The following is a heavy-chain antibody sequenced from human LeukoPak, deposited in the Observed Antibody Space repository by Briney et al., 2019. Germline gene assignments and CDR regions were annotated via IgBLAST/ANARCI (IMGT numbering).Heavy chain of an antibody. CDR3: ARYVVYGSGKYYFDY. D-gene: IGHD3-10*01. J-gene: IGHJ4*02. Sequence: SETLSLTCTVSGGSVSSTTYYWSWIRQPPGRRLEWIASINYSGSTYYNPSLKSRVTISVDTSENQFSLKLSSVTAADTAVYYCARYVVYGSGKYYFDYWGQGTLVTVSS. CDR1: GGSVSSTTYY. CDR2: INYSGST. V-gene: IGHV4-39*01.